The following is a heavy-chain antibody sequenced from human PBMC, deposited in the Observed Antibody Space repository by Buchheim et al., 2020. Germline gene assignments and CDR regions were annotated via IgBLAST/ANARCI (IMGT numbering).Heavy chain of an antibody. V-gene: IGHV3-7*03. CDR1: GFTFSSYW. D-gene: IGHD5-12*01. CDR2: IKQDGSEK. J-gene: IGHJ6*02. Sequence: EVQLVESGGGLVQPGGSLRLPCAASGFTFSSYWMSWVRQAPGKGLEWVANIKQDGSEKYYVDSVKGRFTISRDNAKNSLYLQMNSLRAEDTAVYYCARDSGYDFRGYYYYYGMDVWGQGTT. CDR3: ARDSGYDFRGYYYYYGMDV.